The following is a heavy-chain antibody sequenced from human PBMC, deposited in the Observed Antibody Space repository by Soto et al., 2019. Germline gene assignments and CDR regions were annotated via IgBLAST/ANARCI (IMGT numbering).Heavy chain of an antibody. D-gene: IGHD3-16*02. CDR1: GYSFTSYW. Sequence: GESLKISCKGSGYSFTSYWIGWVRQMPGKGLEWMGIIYPGDSDTRYSPSFQGHVTISADKSISTAYLQWSSLKASDTAMYYCARLKYYDYVWGSYRYWGQGTLVTVSS. V-gene: IGHV5-51*01. CDR3: ARLKYYDYVWGSYRY. CDR2: IYPGDSDT. J-gene: IGHJ4*02.